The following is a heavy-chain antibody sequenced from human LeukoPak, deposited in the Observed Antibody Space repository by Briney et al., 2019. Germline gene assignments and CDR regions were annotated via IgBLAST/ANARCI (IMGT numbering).Heavy chain of an antibody. Sequence: GGSLRLSCATSGFSFSRYAMHWVRQAPGKGLEYVSAISSNGGSTYYAKSVKGRFVISRDNSKNTLNLQMGSLRAEDMAVYYCARHPTMVRGVILYYFDYWGQGTLVTVSS. J-gene: IGHJ4*02. CDR3: ARHPTMVRGVILYYFDY. CDR2: ISSNGGST. D-gene: IGHD3-10*01. CDR1: GFSFSRYA. V-gene: IGHV3-64*01.